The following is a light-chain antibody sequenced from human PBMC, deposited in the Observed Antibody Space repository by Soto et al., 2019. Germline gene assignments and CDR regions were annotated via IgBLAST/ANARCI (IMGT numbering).Light chain of an antibody. V-gene: IGKV3-15*01. CDR2: GAS. CDR3: KQNSDWPFT. J-gene: IGKJ4*01. CDR1: QTLYNN. Sequence: EIVMTQSPATLSVSPGERATLSCRASQTLYNNLAWYQQKLGQAPRLLIYGASARATDIPARFSGSGSGTDFTLTISALQSEVFAIYNCKQNSDWPFTFGGGTKV.